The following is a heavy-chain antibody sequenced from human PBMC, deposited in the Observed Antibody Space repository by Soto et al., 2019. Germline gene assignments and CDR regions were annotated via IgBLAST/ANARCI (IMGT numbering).Heavy chain of an antibody. D-gene: IGHD4-17*01. CDR2: IFSGGTT. CDR1: GFTVSNNY. CDR3: ARDQGPTAY. V-gene: IGHV3-53*01. Sequence: EVQLVESGGGLIQPGGFQRVSCAASGFTVSNNYMTWVRQAPGKGLEWVSFIFSGGTTDYADSVKGRFTISRDNSKNTLYLQMNSLRAEDTAVYYCARDQGPTAYWGQGTLVTVSS. J-gene: IGHJ4*02.